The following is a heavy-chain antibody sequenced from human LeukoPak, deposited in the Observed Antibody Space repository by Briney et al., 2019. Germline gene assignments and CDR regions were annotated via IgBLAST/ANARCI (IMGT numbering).Heavy chain of an antibody. CDR3: ARGSGIAAAGVYGMDV. CDR2: MNPNSGNT. D-gene: IGHD6-13*01. CDR1: GYTFTSYG. Sequence: ASVKVSCKASGYTFTSYGINWVRQATGQGLEWMGWMNPNSGNTGYAQKFQGRVTMTRNTSISTAYMELSSLRSEDTAVYYCARGSGIAAAGVYGMDVWGQGTTVTVSS. V-gene: IGHV1-8*01. J-gene: IGHJ6*02.